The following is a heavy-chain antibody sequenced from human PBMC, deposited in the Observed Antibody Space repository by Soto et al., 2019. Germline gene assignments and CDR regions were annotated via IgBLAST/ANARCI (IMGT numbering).Heavy chain of an antibody. Sequence: PSETPSLTCTICGGSISIGDYCWSWIRPPPGKGLEWIGYIYYSGSSYSNPSLKSRVTMSIDTSENQFSLRLNSVTAADTAIYYCARCYYGSASLYYFDYWGRGTLVTVSS. D-gene: IGHD3-10*01. CDR1: GGSISIGDYC. J-gene: IGHJ4*02. V-gene: IGHV4-30-4*01. CDR2: IYYSGSS. CDR3: ARCYYGSASLYYFDY.